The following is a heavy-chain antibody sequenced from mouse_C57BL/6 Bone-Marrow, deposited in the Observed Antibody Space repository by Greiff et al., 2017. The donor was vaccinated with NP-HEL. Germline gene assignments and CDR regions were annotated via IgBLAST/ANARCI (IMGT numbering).Heavy chain of an antibody. J-gene: IGHJ2*01. CDR2: IYPGGGYT. CDR1: GYTFTNYW. D-gene: IGHD2-3*01. Sequence: VQLQESGAELVRPGTSVKMSCKASGYTFTNYWIGWAKQRPGHGLEWIGDIYPGGGYTNYNEKFKGKATLTADKSSSTAYMQFSSLTSEDSAIYYCARRSDGSYDYWGQGTTLTVSS. CDR3: ARRSDGSYDY. V-gene: IGHV1-63*01.